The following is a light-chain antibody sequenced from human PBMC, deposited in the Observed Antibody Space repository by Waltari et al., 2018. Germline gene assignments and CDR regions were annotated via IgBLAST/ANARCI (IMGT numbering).Light chain of an antibody. V-gene: IGLV1-51*02. J-gene: IGLJ7*01. Sequence: QSVLTQPPSVSAAPGQRVTISCSGGHSNIGNNYVSWYRQFPGTAPKLLIYEDRERPSWVPGRFSGSKSGTSATLDITGLQAGDEADYYCGTWDSSLSGAVFGGGTHLTVL. CDR1: HSNIGNNY. CDR2: EDR. CDR3: GTWDSSLSGAV.